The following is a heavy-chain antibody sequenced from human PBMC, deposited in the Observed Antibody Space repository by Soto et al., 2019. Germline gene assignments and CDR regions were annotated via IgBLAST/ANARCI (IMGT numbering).Heavy chain of an antibody. CDR1: GVIPRPYC. V-gene: IGHV3-23*01. J-gene: IGHJ3*02. CDR3: AKGPLGGCLSAGAFDI. D-gene: IGHD2-15*01. Sequence: RLLRGGSGVIPRPYCKILCRQAPGKALGWVLEMSGSGGSTYYADSVTGRFTISRDNSKNTLYLQMNILRAEDTAVYYFAKGPLGGCLSAGAFDIWCQGTMVNV. CDR2: MSGSGGST.